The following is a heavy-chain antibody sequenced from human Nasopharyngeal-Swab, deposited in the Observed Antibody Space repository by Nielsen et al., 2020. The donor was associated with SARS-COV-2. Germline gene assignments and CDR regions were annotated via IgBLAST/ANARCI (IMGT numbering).Heavy chain of an antibody. CDR2: IYSCGST. Sequence: GESLKISCAASGITVSSTYMSWVRQAQGKGRRWVSVIYSCGSTYYADSVKGRFTISRDNSKTTLYLQMNSLRAEDTAVYYCAREGSYCSSTSCYMSPNYYYYYMDAWGKGTPVTVSS. D-gene: IGHD2-2*02. CDR3: AREGSYCSSTSCYMSPNYYYYYMDA. CDR1: GITVSSTY. J-gene: IGHJ6*03. V-gene: IGHV3-66*01.